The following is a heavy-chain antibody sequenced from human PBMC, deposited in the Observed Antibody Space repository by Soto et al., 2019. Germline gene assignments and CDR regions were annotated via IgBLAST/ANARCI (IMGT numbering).Heavy chain of an antibody. CDR1: GFTFSSYA. CDR3: ARPNFGVDPAHYYYYGTDG. V-gene: IGHV3-23*01. D-gene: IGHD3-3*01. Sequence: HPGGSLRLSCEASGFTFSSYAMSWVRQAPGKGLEWVSTISSAGVSTHYADSVKGRFTISRDNSKNTLYLQMNSLRAEDTAVYYCARPNFGVDPAHYYYYGTDGWGQGTMVTVSS. CDR2: ISSAGVST. J-gene: IGHJ6*02.